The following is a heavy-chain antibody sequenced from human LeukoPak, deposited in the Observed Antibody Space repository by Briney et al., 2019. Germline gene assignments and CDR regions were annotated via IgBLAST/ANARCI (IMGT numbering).Heavy chain of an antibody. CDR1: GYSSTSYW. V-gene: IGHV5-51*01. Sequence: RGESLKISCKGSGYSSTSYWIGWVRQMHGKGLEWMGTIYPGDSDTRYSPSFQGQVTISADKSISTAYLQWGSLKASDTARYYCARHDGGYAGVVVDYWGQGTLVTVSS. J-gene: IGHJ4*02. CDR2: IYPGDSDT. CDR3: ARHDGGYAGVVVDY. D-gene: IGHD2-21*01.